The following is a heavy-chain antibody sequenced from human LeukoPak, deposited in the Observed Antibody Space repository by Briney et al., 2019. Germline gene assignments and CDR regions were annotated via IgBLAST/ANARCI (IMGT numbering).Heavy chain of an antibody. CDR2: ISAYNGNT. D-gene: IGHD3-3*01. V-gene: IGHV1-18*01. J-gene: IGHJ5*02. Sequence: EASVKVSCKASGYTFTSYGISWVRQAPGQGLEWMGWISAYNGNTNYAQKLQGRVTMTTDTSTSTAYMELRSLRSDDTAVYYCARGPRVDYDFWSGYYKYNWFDPWGQGTLVPVSS. CDR1: GYTFTSYG. CDR3: ARGPRVDYDFWSGYYKYNWFDP.